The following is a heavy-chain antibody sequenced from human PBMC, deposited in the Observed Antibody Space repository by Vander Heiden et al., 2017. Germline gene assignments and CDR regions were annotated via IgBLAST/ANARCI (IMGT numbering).Heavy chain of an antibody. D-gene: IGHD6-13*01. CDR3: TRAERSSPLRQQLVHFPTLFDY. Sequence: EVRLVESGRGLVQPVRSLRLSCTASGFTFGDYALSWFRPAPGKWLGWVGFIRSKAYGGTTEYAASVKGRFTISRDDSKSIAYLQMNSLKTEDTAVYYCTRAERSSPLRQQLVHFPTLFDYWGQGTLVTVSS. CDR2: IRSKAYGGTT. J-gene: IGHJ4*02. CDR1: GFTFGDYA. V-gene: IGHV3-49*03.